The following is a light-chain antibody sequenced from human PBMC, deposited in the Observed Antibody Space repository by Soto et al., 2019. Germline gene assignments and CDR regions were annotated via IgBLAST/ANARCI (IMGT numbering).Light chain of an antibody. CDR2: LNSDGSH. Sequence: QSVLTQSPSASASLGASVKLTCTLSNGHSGSVIAWYRLQPEKGPRCLMKLNSDGSHSQGDGIPDRFSGSSSGTERYLSISSLQSEDEADYYCQTWGTNIGVVFGGGTKLTVL. J-gene: IGLJ3*02. CDR1: NGHSGSV. V-gene: IGLV4-69*01. CDR3: QTWGTNIGVV.